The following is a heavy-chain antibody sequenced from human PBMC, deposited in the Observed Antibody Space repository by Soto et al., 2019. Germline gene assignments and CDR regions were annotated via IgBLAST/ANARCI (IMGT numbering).Heavy chain of an antibody. J-gene: IGHJ4*02. CDR2: MWSEGGNK. V-gene: IGHV3-33*01. Sequence: QVQLVESGGVVAQPGRSLRLSCAASGFTFSSYGMHWVRQAPGKGLEWVAVMWSEGGNKYYADSVKGRFTISRDNSKNTLYLQMNSLRAEDTAVYYCARDPPDDSSGYYSLDYWGQGTLVTVSS. CDR1: GFTFSSYG. CDR3: ARDPPDDSSGYYSLDY. D-gene: IGHD3-22*01.